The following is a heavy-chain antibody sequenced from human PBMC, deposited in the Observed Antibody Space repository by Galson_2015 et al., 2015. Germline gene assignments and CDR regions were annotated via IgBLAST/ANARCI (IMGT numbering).Heavy chain of an antibody. CDR1: GYTSTNYA. J-gene: IGHJ4*02. CDR3: ARGIWNSCSGTNCPYYLDA. CDR2: INAGNGQT. D-gene: IGHD3-10*02. Sequence: SVKVSCKASGYTSTNYAVHWVRQAPGQGLEWMAWINAGNGQTKYSQTFQGRVTIARDASASTAYMEVSSLRSEDTAVYSCARGIWNSCSGTNCPYYLDAWGQGTLVTVSS. V-gene: IGHV1-3*01.